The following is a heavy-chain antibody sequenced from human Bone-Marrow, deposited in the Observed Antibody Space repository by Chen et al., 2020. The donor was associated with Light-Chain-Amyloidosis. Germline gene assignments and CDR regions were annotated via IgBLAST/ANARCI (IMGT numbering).Heavy chain of an antibody. J-gene: IGHJ4*02. V-gene: IGHV3-74*03. D-gene: IGHD3-9*01. CDR1: GFTFSNYW. CDR2: VKTDGRTT. CDR3: TRDLDWLLFDY. Sequence: EVQVVESGGGLVQTGGSLRLSCAASGFTFSNYWMHWVRQAPGQGLVWVARVKTDGRTTAYADSVKGRFTISRDNAKNTLYLQMNSLRAEDTAVYYCTRDLDWLLFDYWGQGALVTVSA.